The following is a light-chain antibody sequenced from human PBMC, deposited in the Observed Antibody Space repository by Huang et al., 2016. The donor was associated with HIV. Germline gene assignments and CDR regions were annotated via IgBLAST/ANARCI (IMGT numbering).Light chain of an antibody. J-gene: IGKJ4*01. CDR3: QQRSNRPLT. V-gene: IGKV3-11*01. Sequence: EIVLTQSPATLSLSPGERATLSCRASQSVNTVLAWYKQKPGQAPRLLIYDAANRAAGIPARFSGSGSGTDFTLTISSLEPEDFAVYYCQQRSNRPLTFGGGTKVEIK. CDR1: QSVNTV. CDR2: DAA.